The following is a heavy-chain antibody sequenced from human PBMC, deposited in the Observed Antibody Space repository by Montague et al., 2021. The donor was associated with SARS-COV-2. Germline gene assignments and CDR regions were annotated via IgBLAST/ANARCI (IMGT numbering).Heavy chain of an antibody. V-gene: IGHV3-30-3*01. J-gene: IGHJ6*02. CDR2: ISYYGANK. D-gene: IGHD1-26*01. CDR1: GFPFSSYS. CDR3: ARVRVVATDYNYYYGLDV. Sequence: SLRLSCAASGFPFSSYSMHLVRQAPGKGLEWVAFISYYGANKHYADSVKGRVTISRDNSKNTLYLQMNSLRADDTAVYYCARVRVVATDYNYYYGLDVWGQGTRVTVSS.